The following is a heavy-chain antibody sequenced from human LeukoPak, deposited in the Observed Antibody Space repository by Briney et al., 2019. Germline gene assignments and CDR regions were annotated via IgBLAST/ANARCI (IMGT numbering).Heavy chain of an antibody. CDR3: AKVDRGDYSSSPVPYYNYYMNV. J-gene: IGHJ6*03. CDR1: GFTSSYYS. V-gene: IGHV3-21*01. Sequence: GGSLRLSCAASGFTSSYYSMSWVRQAPGRGLEWVSCISSSSSLIFYSDSVRGRFTISRDNAKNLLYLHMNSLRVEDTAVYYCAKVDRGDYSSSPVPYYNYYMNVWGKGTTVTVSS. D-gene: IGHD6-13*01. CDR2: ISSSSSLI.